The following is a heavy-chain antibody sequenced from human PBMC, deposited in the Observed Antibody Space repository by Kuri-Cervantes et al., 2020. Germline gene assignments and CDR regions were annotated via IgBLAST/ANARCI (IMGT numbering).Heavy chain of an antibody. Sequence: GESLKISCAASGFTFRNYGMDWVRQAPGKGLEWVAVIWYDGSNKYYADSVKGRFTISRDNSKDTLYLQMNSLRAEDTAVYYCAKGDPAQWLVRLDYWGQGTLVTVSS. V-gene: IGHV3-30*02. CDR1: GFTFRNYG. J-gene: IGHJ4*02. CDR2: IWYDGSNK. CDR3: AKGDPAQWLVRLDY. D-gene: IGHD6-19*01.